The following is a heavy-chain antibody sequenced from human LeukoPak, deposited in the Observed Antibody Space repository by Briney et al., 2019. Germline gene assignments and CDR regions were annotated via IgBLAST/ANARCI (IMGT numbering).Heavy chain of an antibody. D-gene: IGHD2-2*01. J-gene: IGHJ6*02. Sequence: GRSLRLSCAASGYTFSSYGMHGVRQAPGKGLEWVAVISYDGSNKYYADSVKGRFTISRDNSKNTLYLQMNSLRAEDTAVYYCAKDLPAATIYYYYGMDVWGQGTTVTVSS. V-gene: IGHV3-30*18. CDR2: ISYDGSNK. CDR3: AKDLPAATIYYYYGMDV. CDR1: GYTFSSYG.